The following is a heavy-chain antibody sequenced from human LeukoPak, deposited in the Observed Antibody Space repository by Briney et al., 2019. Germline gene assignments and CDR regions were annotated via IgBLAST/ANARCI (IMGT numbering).Heavy chain of an antibody. D-gene: IGHD6-13*01. Sequence: GGSLRLXCAASGFTLSSYEMNWVRQAPGKGLEWVSYISSSGSTIYYADSVKGRFTISRDNAKNSLYLQMDSLRAEDTAVYYCARDLKTYSSSSWWGQGTLVTVSS. CDR1: GFTLSSYE. CDR2: ISSSGSTI. V-gene: IGHV3-48*03. J-gene: IGHJ4*02. CDR3: ARDLKTYSSSSW.